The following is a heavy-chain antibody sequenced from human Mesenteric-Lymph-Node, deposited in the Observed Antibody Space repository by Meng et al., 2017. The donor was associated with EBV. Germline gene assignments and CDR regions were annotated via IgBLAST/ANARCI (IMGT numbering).Heavy chain of an antibody. V-gene: IGHV3-11*01. CDR1: GFTFSDYD. J-gene: IGHJ4*02. CDR2: ISNSGTTI. CDR3: ARATEYGDYDY. Sequence: QVVRSGGGLARPGGSLRLSCAASGFTFSDYDMGWIPQAPGKGLEWVSYISNSGTTIYNADSVKGRFSISRDNPKNSLYLQMNSLRADDTAVYYCARATEYGDYDYWGQGTLVTVSS. D-gene: IGHD4-17*01.